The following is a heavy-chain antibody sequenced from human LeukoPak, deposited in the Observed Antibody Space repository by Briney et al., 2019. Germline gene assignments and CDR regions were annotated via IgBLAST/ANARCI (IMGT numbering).Heavy chain of an antibody. CDR3: AKVTCSSGYYCPFDY. J-gene: IGHJ4*02. CDR2: VSFDGSNR. D-gene: IGHD3-22*01. CDR1: GFTFSNYW. V-gene: IGHV3-30*18. Sequence: PGGSLRLSCAASGFTFSNYWMSWVRQAPGKGLEWVAVVSFDGSNRYYVDSVKGRFTISKDNSKNTLYLQMNSLTIEDTAVYYCAKVTCSSGYYCPFDYWGQGALVTVSS.